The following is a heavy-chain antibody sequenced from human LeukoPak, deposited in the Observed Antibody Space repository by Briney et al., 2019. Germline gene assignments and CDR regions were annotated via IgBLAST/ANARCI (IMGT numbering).Heavy chain of an antibody. J-gene: IGHJ4*02. V-gene: IGHV1-3*01. Sequence: ASVKVFCKASGYTFTSYAMHWVRQAPGQRLEWMGWINAGNGNTKYSQKFQGRVTITRDTSASTAYMELSSLRSEDTAVYYCARVTYYYGSGNFPLYYFDYWGQGTLVTVSS. CDR1: GYTFTSYA. CDR3: ARVTYYYGSGNFPLYYFDY. CDR2: INAGNGNT. D-gene: IGHD3-10*01.